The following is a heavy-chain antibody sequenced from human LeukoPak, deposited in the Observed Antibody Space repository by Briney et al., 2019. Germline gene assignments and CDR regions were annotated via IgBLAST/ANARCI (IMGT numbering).Heavy chain of an antibody. CDR2: ISGSGCST. CDR1: RFTFGSYA. CDR3: ARAWHGDYGGD. J-gene: IGHJ4*02. Sequence: AGSLTLSCAASRFTFGSYAMSWLPQAPGKGLEGGSAISGSGCSTYYTGSVKGRFTISRDNSKNTLYLQMNSLRAEDTAVYYCARAWHGDYGGDWGQGTLVTVSS. V-gene: IGHV3-23*01. D-gene: IGHD4-17*01.